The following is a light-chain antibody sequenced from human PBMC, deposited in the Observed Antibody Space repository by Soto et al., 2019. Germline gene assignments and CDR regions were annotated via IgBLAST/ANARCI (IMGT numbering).Light chain of an antibody. CDR1: QSVSSN. Sequence: EIVMTQSPATLSVSPGERATLSCRASQSVSSNLAWYQQKPGQAPRLLIYGASTRATGIPARFSGSGSGTEFTLTISSLQSEDFAVYYCQQYNNWPPYERMYTFGQGTKLEIK. CDR2: GAS. CDR3: QQYNNWPPYERMYT. J-gene: IGKJ2*01. V-gene: IGKV3-15*01.